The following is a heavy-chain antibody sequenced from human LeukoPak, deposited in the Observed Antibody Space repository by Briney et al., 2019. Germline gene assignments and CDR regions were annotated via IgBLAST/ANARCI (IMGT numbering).Heavy chain of an antibody. D-gene: IGHD1-26*01. J-gene: IGHJ4*02. CDR2: IRDSGSST. Sequence: GSLRLSCAAFGFTVRSDDMNWVRQAPGKGLEWVSAIRDSGSSTYYADSVKGRFTTSRDNSKNTLFLQMNSLRAEDTAIYYCAKYGPQDSGSSHFDYWGQGALVTVSS. CDR3: AKYGPQDSGSSHFDY. V-gene: IGHV3-23*01. CDR1: GFTVRSDD.